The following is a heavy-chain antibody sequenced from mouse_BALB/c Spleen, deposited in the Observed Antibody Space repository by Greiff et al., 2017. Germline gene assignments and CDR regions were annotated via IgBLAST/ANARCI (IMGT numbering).Heavy chain of an antibody. CDR3: ASQTFYDFDY. D-gene: IGHD2-12*01. J-gene: IGHJ2*01. Sequence: QVQLQQSGAELMKPGASVKISCKATGYSFSSYWIEWVKQRPGHGLEWIGEILPGSGSTNYKEKFKGKATFTADTSSNTAYMQLSSLTSEASAVYYSASQTFYDFDYWGQGTTLTVSS. V-gene: IGHV1-9*01. CDR1: GYSFSSYW. CDR2: ILPGSGST.